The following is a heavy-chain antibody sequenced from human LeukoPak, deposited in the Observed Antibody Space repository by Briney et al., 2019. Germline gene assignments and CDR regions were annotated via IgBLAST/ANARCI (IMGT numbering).Heavy chain of an antibody. CDR3: ARGALDPETVTNYFEY. Sequence: GASVKVSCKASGYTFTGYYMHWVRQAPGQGLEWLGWINPNSGGTSYARKFRGRVTMTRDMSLSTAYMELSRLTYDDTAVYYCARGALDPETVTNYFEYWAQGTLVTVSS. CDR2: INPNSGGT. D-gene: IGHD4-17*01. V-gene: IGHV1-2*02. CDR1: GYTFTGYY. J-gene: IGHJ4*02.